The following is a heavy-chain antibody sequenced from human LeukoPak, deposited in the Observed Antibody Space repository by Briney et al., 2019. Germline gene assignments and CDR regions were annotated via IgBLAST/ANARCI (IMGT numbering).Heavy chain of an antibody. D-gene: IGHD2-2*01. Sequence: GASVKVSCKASGYTFTSYYMHWVRQAPGQGLEWMGIINPSGGSTSYAQKFQGRVTMTRDTSTSTVYMELSSLRSEDTAVYYCARGYCSSTSCRFLFDYWGQGTLVIVSS. V-gene: IGHV1-46*01. CDR1: GYTFTSYY. CDR2: INPSGGST. CDR3: ARGYCSSTSCRFLFDY. J-gene: IGHJ4*02.